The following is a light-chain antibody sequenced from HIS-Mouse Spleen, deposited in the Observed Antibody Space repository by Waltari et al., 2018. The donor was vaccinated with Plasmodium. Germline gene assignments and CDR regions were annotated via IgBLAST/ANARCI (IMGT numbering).Light chain of an antibody. CDR2: DDS. Sequence: SYVLTQPPSVSVAPGKPARITCGGTNIGSKSVHWYQQKPGQAPVLVVYDDSDRPSGIPERFSGSNSGNTATLTNSRVEAGDEADYYCQVWDSSSDHHVFGTGTKVTVL. CDR3: QVWDSSSDHHV. V-gene: IGLV3-21*03. J-gene: IGLJ1*01. CDR1: NIGSKS.